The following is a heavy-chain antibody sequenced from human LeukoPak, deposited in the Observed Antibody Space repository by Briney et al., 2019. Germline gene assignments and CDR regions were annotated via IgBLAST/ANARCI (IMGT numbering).Heavy chain of an antibody. Sequence: GGSLRLSCAASGFTFSDYYMSWIRQAPGKGPEWVSYIAGSVSTIYYADSVKGRFTISRDNAKNSLYLQMSSLRAEDTAIYYCARVGRAMAAAGFGAFDIWGQGTMVTVSS. CDR2: IAGSVSTI. J-gene: IGHJ3*02. CDR3: ARVGRAMAAAGFGAFDI. D-gene: IGHD6-13*01. V-gene: IGHV3-11*01. CDR1: GFTFSDYY.